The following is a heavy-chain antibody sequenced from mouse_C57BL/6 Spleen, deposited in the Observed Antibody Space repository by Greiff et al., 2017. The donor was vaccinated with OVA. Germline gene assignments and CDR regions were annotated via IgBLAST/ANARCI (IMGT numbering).Heavy chain of an antibody. D-gene: IGHD1-1*01. V-gene: IGHV1-18*01. CDR2: INPNNGGT. CDR1: GYTFTDYN. CDR3: ARPSPSHYYGSSCEFAD. J-gene: IGHJ3*01. Sequence: VQLQQSGPELVKPGASVKIPCKASGYTFTDYNMDWVKQSHGKSLEWIGDINPNNGGTIYNQKFKGKATLTVDKSSSTAYMELRSLTSEDTAVYYYARPSPSHYYGSSCEFADWGKGTLVTVSA.